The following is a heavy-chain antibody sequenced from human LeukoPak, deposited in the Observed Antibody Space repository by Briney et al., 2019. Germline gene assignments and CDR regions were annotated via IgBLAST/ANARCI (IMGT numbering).Heavy chain of an antibody. J-gene: IGHJ6*03. CDR2: INGDGSST. CDR1: GFTFRSYW. CDR3: ARDPYSGSYGDYYYYYMDV. V-gene: IGHV3-74*01. D-gene: IGHD1-26*01. Sequence: PGGSLRLSCEASGFTFRSYWMHWVRQAPGKGLVWVSRINGDGSSTSYADSVKGRFTISRDNAKNTLYLQMNSLRDEDTAVYYCARDPYSGSYGDYYYYYMDVWGKGTTVTISS.